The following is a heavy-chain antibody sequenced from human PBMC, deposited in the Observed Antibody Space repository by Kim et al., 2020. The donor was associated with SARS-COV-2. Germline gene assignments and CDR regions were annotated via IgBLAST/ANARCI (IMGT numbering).Heavy chain of an antibody. V-gene: IGHV4-61*01. J-gene: IGHJ4*02. Sequence: SETLSLTCTVSGGSVSSGSYYWSWIRQPPGKGLEWIGYIYYSGSTNYNPSLKSRVTISVDTSKNQFSLKLSSVTAADTAVYYCARGQQLAIDYWGQGTLVTVSS. CDR2: IYYSGST. CDR1: GGSVSSGSYY. CDR3: ARGQQLAIDY. D-gene: IGHD6-13*01.